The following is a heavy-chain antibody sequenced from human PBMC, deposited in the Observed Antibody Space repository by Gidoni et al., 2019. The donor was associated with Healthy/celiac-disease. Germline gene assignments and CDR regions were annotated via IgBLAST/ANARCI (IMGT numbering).Heavy chain of an antibody. CDR2: MSGSGGST. J-gene: IGHJ3*02. Sequence: LLESGGGLVQPGGSLRLSCSASGFTFSSYAMSWVRQAPGKGLEWVSAMSGSGGSTYYADSVKGRFTISRDNSKNTLYLKMNSLRAEDTAVYYCAKDRGSLGAFDIWGQGTMVTVSS. V-gene: IGHV3-23*01. CDR1: GFTFSSYA. CDR3: AKDRGSLGAFDI.